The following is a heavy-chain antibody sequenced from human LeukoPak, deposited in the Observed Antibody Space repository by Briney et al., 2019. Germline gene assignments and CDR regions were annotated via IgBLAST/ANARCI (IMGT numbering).Heavy chain of an antibody. J-gene: IGHJ3*02. V-gene: IGHV3-23*01. CDR3: AKGRYYHDNSDAFEI. CDR1: GFTFSSYA. Sequence: GGSLRLSCAASGFTFSSYAMNWVRQAPGKGLEWVSGTGSTGVSTFYADSVKGRFTISRDNSKNTLYLQMNSLRAEDTAVYQCAKGRYYHDNSDAFEIWGQGTMVTVSS. CDR2: TGSTGVST. D-gene: IGHD3-22*01.